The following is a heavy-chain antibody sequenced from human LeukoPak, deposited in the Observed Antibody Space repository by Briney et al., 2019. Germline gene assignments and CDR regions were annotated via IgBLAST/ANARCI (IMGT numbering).Heavy chain of an antibody. D-gene: IGHD4/OR15-4a*01. CDR1: GFTFDDYG. CDR2: ISSSSSYI. Sequence: GGSLRLSCAASGFTFDDYGMRGVRQARGKGLEWVSSISSSSSYIYYADSVKGQFTISRDNSKNTLHLQMNSLRAEYTAVYYSAKSGLSRFDYWGQGTLVTVSS. V-gene: IGHV3-23*01. CDR3: AKSGLSRFDY. J-gene: IGHJ4*02.